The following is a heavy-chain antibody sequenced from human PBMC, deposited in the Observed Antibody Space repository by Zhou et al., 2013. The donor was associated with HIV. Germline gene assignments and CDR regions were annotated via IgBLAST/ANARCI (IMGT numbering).Heavy chain of an antibody. CDR2: IIPLFGTA. CDR1: GDTFSTYA. V-gene: IGHV1-69*12. CDR3: ARVVDRMTTETTYYFYYMDV. Sequence: QVQLVQSGAEVKKPGSSVKVSCKASGDTFSTYAISWVRQAPGQGLEWMGGIIPLFGTANYAQKFQGRVSITADASTNTAYMELSRLRSEDTAVYYCARVVDRMTTETTYYFYYMDVWGKGTTVIVSS. D-gene: IGHD4-4*01. J-gene: IGHJ6*03.